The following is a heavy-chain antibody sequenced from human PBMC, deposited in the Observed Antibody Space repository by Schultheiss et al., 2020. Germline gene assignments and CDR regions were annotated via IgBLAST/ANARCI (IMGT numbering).Heavy chain of an antibody. J-gene: IGHJ3*02. Sequence: SETLSLTCTVSGGSISSGGYYWSWIRQPPGKGLEWIGYIYYSGSTNYNPSLKSRVTISVDTSKNQFSLKLSSVTAADTAVYYCAIVARGYSYGWFGAFDIWGQGTMVTVSS. CDR1: GGSISSGGYY. CDR2: IYYSGST. D-gene: IGHD5-18*01. V-gene: IGHV4-61*08. CDR3: AIVARGYSYGWFGAFDI.